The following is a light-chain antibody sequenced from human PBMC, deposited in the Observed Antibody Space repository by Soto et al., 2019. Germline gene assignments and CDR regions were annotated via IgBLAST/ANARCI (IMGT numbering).Light chain of an antibody. CDR2: DAS. CDR3: QHYNGYSWT. J-gene: IGKJ1*01. V-gene: IGKV1-5*01. Sequence: DIQMTQSPSTLSASVGDRVTLTCRASQYISTWLAWYQQKPGKAPKLLIHDASSLQSGVPSRFSGRGSGTEFTLTITSLQPDDFATYYCQHYNGYSWTFGQGTKVDIK. CDR1: QYISTW.